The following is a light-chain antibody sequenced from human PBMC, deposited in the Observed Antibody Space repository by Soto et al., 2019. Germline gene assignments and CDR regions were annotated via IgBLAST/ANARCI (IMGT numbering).Light chain of an antibody. CDR1: SSDVGAYIF. CDR2: DII. Sequence: QSVLTQPASVSGSPGQSITISCTGTSSDVGAYIFVSWYQQHPGKAPKLMIYDIINRPSGVSNRFSGSKSGNTASLTISGLQAEDEAHYYCVSFTTSRSYVFGTGTKVTVL. CDR3: VSFTTSRSYV. V-gene: IGLV2-14*03. J-gene: IGLJ1*01.